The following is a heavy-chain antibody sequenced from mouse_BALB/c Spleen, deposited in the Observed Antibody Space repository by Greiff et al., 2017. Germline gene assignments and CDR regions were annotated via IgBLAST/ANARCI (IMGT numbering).Heavy chain of an antibody. Sequence: EVHLVESGGGLVQPGGSLRLSCATSGFTFTDYYMSWVRQPPGKALEWLGFIRNKANGYTTEYSASVKGRFTISRDNSQSILYLQMNTLRAEDSATYYCARDIGYEGFAYWGQGSLVTVSA. D-gene: IGHD3-2*02. CDR2: IRNKANGYTT. CDR1: GFTFTDYY. CDR3: ARDIGYEGFAY. V-gene: IGHV7-3*02. J-gene: IGHJ3*01.